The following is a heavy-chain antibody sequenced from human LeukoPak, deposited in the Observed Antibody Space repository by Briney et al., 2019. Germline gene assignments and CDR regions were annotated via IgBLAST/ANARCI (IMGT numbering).Heavy chain of an antibody. CDR3: ARGLVWRFLLDSRRDSFDI. CDR1: GGSFSDYQ. V-gene: IGHV4-34*01. Sequence: SETLSLTCAVSGGSFSDYQRNWIRQSPGKGLEWLGEISHSGTTTYNPSLKSRVTISVDTSKNQFSLRLRSVTAADTAVYYCARGLVWRFLLDSRRDSFDIWGQGTTITVSS. J-gene: IGHJ3*02. D-gene: IGHD3-16*01. CDR2: ISHSGTT.